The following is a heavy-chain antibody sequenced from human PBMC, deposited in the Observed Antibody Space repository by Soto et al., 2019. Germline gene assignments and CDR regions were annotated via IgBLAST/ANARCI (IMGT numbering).Heavy chain of an antibody. CDR2: IDGSGGIT. D-gene: IGHD3-10*01. V-gene: IGHV3-23*01. CDR1: GFTFGTTD. CDR3: VKNSGWFNT. Sequence: PGGSLRLSCAASGFTFGTTDMSWVRQAPREGLEWVSTIDGSGGITYYADSVKGRFTISRDNSRNTVYLQMNSLRGDDTALYYCVKNSGWFNTWGQGALVTVS. J-gene: IGHJ5*02.